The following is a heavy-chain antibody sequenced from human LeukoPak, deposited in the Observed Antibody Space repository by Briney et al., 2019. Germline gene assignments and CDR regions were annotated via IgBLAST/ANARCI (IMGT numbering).Heavy chain of an antibody. J-gene: IGHJ5*02. CDR1: GYTFSIYN. CDR3: ARGQQLPTGWFDP. V-gene: IGHV1-2*02. Sequence: ASVKVSCKASGYTFSIYNMHWVRQAPGQGLEWMGWINPNSGGTNYAQKFQGRVTMTRDTSISTAHMELSRLRSDDTAVYYCARGQQLPTGWFDPWGQGTLVTVSS. D-gene: IGHD6-13*01. CDR2: INPNSGGT.